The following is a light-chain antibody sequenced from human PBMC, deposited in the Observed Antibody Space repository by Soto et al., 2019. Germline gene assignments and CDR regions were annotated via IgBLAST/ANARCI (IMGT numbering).Light chain of an antibody. CDR1: QSLSTY. Sequence: EIVLTQSPATLSLSPGERATLSCRASQSLSTYLAWHQQKPGQAPRLLIYDASNRATGIPARFSGSGSGTDFALTISSLEPEDFAVYYCQHRDSWPLTFGGGTKVDIK. J-gene: IGKJ4*01. CDR2: DAS. CDR3: QHRDSWPLT. V-gene: IGKV3-11*01.